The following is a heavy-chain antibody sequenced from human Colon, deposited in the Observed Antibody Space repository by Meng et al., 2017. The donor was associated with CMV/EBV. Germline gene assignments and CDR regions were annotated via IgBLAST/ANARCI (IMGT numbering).Heavy chain of an antibody. J-gene: IGHJ1*01. CDR1: GFPLNSHG. CDR3: AGSRGWSRPPEF. V-gene: IGHV3-21*01. Sequence: GGSLRLSCADSGFPLNSHGMHWVRQAPGKGLEWVSSISSGLSHIYYSDSVKGRFFISRDDAKNSLFLQMNSLRDEDTAVYYCAGSRGWSRPPEFWGQGTLVTVSS. D-gene: IGHD6-19*01. CDR2: ISSGLSHI.